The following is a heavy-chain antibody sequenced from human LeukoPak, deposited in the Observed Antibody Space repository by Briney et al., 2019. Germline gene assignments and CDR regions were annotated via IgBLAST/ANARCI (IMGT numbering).Heavy chain of an antibody. V-gene: IGHV1-2*02. D-gene: IGHD3-10*01. J-gene: IGHJ5*02. CDR3: ARDRGDRGFDP. CDR1: GGTFSSYA. CDR2: INPNSGGT. Sequence: GASVKVSCKASGGTFSSYAISWVRQAPGQGLEWMGWINPNSGGTNYAQKFQGRVTMTRDTSISTAYMELSRLRSDDTAVYYCARDRGDRGFDPWGQGTLVTVSS.